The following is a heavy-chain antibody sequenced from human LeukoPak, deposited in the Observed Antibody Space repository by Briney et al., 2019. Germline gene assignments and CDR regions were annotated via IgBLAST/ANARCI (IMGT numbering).Heavy chain of an antibody. Sequence: GGSLRLSCAASGFTFSDYYMSWIRQAPGKGLEWVSYISSSGSTIYYADSVKGRFTISRDNAKNSLYLQMNSLRAEDTAVYYCASLRAAATGYYFDYWGQGTLVTVSS. CDR2: ISSSGSTI. D-gene: IGHD3-9*01. V-gene: IGHV3-11*04. CDR1: GFTFSDYY. J-gene: IGHJ4*02. CDR3: ASLRAAATGYYFDY.